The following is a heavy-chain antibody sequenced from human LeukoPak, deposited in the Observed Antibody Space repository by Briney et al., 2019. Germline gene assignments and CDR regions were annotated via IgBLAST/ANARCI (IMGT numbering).Heavy chain of an antibody. V-gene: IGHV3-48*03. CDR3: ARGLRFGELFFDY. J-gene: IGHJ4*02. CDR1: GFTFSSYE. Sequence: GGSLRLSCVAFGFTFSSYEMNWVRQAPGKGLEWVSYISSSGSTIYYADSVKGRFTISRDNAKNSLYLQMSSLRAEDTAIYYCARGLRFGELFFDYWGQGTLVTVSS. D-gene: IGHD3-10*01. CDR2: ISSSGSTI.